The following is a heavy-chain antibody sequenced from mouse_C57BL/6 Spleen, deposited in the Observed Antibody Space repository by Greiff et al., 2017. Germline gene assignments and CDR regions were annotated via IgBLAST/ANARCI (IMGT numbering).Heavy chain of an antibody. V-gene: IGHV1-72*01. CDR3: VRSYGSWEYALDY. CDR1: GYTFTSYW. D-gene: IGHD1-1*02. Sequence: QVQLQQPGAELVKPGASVKLSCKASGYTFTSYWMHWVKQRPGRGLEWIGRIDPNSGGTKYNEKFKSKATLTVDKSSSTAYMQLSSLASEDSAVYCCVRSYGSWEYALDYWGQGTSVTVSA. J-gene: IGHJ4*01. CDR2: IDPNSGGT.